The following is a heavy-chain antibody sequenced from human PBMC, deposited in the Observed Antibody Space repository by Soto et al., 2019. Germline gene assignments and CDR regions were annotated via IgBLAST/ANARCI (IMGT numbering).Heavy chain of an antibody. CDR2: IIPIFGTA. CDR3: ARTFGPTSFFDY. CDR1: GGTFSSYA. Sequence: ASVKVSCKASGGTFSSYAISWVRQAPGQGLEWMGGIIPIFGTANYAQKFQGRVTITADEPTSTAYMELSSLRSEDTAVYYCARTFGPTSFFDYWGQGTLVTVSS. D-gene: IGHD3-16*01. V-gene: IGHV1-69*13. J-gene: IGHJ4*02.